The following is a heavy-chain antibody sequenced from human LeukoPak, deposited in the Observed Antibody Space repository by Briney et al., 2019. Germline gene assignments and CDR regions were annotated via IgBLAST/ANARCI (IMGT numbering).Heavy chain of an antibody. J-gene: IGHJ6*03. CDR2: IYYSGST. CDR1: GGSISSGDYY. Sequence: KASQTLSLTCTVSGGSISSGDYYWSWIRQPPGKGLEWIGYIYYSGSTYYNPSLKSRVTISVDTSKNQFSLKLSSVTAADTAVYYCARTCSSTSCYKFGYYYYYMDVWGKGTTVTVSS. CDR3: ARTCSSTSCYKFGYYYYYMDV. V-gene: IGHV4-30-4*08. D-gene: IGHD2-2*02.